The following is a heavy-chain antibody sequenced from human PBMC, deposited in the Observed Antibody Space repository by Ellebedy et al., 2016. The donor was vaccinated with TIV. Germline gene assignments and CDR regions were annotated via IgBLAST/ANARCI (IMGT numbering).Heavy chain of an antibody. J-gene: IGHJ3*02. Sequence: MPSETLSLTCTVSGGSISPYYWSWIRQPPGKGLEWIGHISYSGTTNYNPSLKSRGPISVDTSRNHFSLRLSSVTAADTAVYYCARVVWQQPVSYAFDIWGQGTMVTVSS. CDR2: ISYSGTT. CDR3: ARVVWQQPVSYAFDI. D-gene: IGHD6-13*01. CDR1: GGSISPYY. V-gene: IGHV4-59*01.